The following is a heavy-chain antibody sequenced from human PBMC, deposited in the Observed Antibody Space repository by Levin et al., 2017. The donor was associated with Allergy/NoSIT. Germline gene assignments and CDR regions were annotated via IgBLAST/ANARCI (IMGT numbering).Heavy chain of an antibody. D-gene: IGHD3-10*01. CDR1: GFTFSDYY. V-gene: IGHV3-11*05. Sequence: GGSLRLSCAASGFTFSDYYLSWIRQAPGKGPEWVSCISGSGRTKYADSVKGRFTISRDNARNSVFLQMNRLRAEDTAVYYCARDPIFGSGRGIEYWGQGTLVTVSS. CDR2: ISGSGRT. CDR3: ARDPIFGSGRGIEY. J-gene: IGHJ4*02.